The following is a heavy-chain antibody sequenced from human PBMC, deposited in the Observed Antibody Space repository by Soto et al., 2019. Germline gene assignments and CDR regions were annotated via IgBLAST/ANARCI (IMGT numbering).Heavy chain of an antibody. D-gene: IGHD3-10*01. CDR2: IYWDDDK. Sequence: GSGPALGNPTQTLTMTCTFSGFSLSTSGVGVGWIRQPLGKALEWLAVIYWDDDKRYSPSLKSRLTITKDTSKNQVVLTLTNVDTVDTATYYCARGGWTTYYSPFFDYWGQGTLVTVSS. CDR3: ARGGWTTYYSPFFDY. V-gene: IGHV2-5*02. CDR1: GFSLSTSGVG. J-gene: IGHJ4*02.